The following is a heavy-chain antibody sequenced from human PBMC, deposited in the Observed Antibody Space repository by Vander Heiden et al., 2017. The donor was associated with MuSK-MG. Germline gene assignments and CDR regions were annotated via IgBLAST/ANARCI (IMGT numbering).Heavy chain of an antibody. CDR2: ISSSSSYI. CDR1: GFTFSSYS. V-gene: IGHV3-21*01. CDR3: ARAPIRYCSGGSCSGGDY. D-gene: IGHD2-15*01. Sequence: EVQLVESGGGLVKPGGSLRLSCAASGFTFSSYSMNWVRQAPGKGLEWVSSISSSSSYIYYADSVKGRFTISRDNAKNSLYLQMNSLRAEDTAVYYCARAPIRYCSGGSCSGGDYWGQGTLVTVSS. J-gene: IGHJ4*02.